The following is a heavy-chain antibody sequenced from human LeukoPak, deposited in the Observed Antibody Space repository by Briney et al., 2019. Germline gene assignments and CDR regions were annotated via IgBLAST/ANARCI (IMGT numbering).Heavy chain of an antibody. Sequence: GGSLRLSCAASGFTFSTYVMSWVRQAPGKGLEWVSGMTGSGNYIFYADSVKGRFTISRDSSKNTLFLQMNNLRVEDTAVYYCATRPAYCGGDCWGAYNIWGQGTVVTVSS. CDR3: ATRPAYCGGDCWGAYNI. J-gene: IGHJ3*02. V-gene: IGHV3-23*01. D-gene: IGHD2-21*02. CDR2: MTGSGNYI. CDR1: GFTFSTYV.